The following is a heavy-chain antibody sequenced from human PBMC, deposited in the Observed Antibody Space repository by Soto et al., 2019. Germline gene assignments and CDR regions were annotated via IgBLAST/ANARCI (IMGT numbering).Heavy chain of an antibody. Sequence: GGSLRLSCAASGFTFSSYAMTWVRQAPGRGLEWVSAISGSGSPTYYADSLKGRFTISRDNSKNTLYLQMNSLRADDTAVYYCARDMSGGTYNYYYGMDVWGQGTTVTVSS. V-gene: IGHV3-23*01. CDR1: GFTFSSYA. CDR2: ISGSGSPT. D-gene: IGHD1-26*01. CDR3: ARDMSGGTYNYYYGMDV. J-gene: IGHJ6*02.